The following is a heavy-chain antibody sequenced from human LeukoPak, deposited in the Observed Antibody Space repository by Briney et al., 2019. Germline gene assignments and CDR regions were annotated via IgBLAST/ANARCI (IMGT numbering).Heavy chain of an antibody. D-gene: IGHD3-3*01. V-gene: IGHV3-48*03. J-gene: IGHJ4*02. CDR1: GFTFSSNG. CDR2: ISATGGTI. CDR3: AKVEDYDFWSGYYNSNFDY. Sequence: PGGSLRLSCAASGFTFSSNGMNWVRQAPGKGLEWVSYISATGGTIYYADSVKGRFTISRDNAKNSLYLQMNSLRAEDTAVYYCAKVEDYDFWSGYYNSNFDYWGQGTLVTVSS.